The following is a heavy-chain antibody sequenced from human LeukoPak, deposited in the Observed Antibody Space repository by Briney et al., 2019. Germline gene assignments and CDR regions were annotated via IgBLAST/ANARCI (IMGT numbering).Heavy chain of an antibody. Sequence: ASVKVSCKASGYTFTGYYMHRVRQAPGQGLEWMGWINPNSGGTNYAQKFQGRVTMTRDTSISTAYMELSRLRSDDTAVYYCARDLPLRYFDWSYYYYMDVWGKGTTVTVSS. CDR3: ARDLPLRYFDWSYYYYMDV. V-gene: IGHV1-2*02. CDR1: GYTFTGYY. J-gene: IGHJ6*03. D-gene: IGHD3-9*01. CDR2: INPNSGGT.